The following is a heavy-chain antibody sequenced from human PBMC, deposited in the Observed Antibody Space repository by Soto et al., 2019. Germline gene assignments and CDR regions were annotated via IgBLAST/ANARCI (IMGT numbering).Heavy chain of an antibody. J-gene: IGHJ6*02. CDR2: ISYDGSNK. CDR1: GFTFSSYA. CDR3: ARDLQYQLPEYYYYYYGMDV. D-gene: IGHD2-2*01. Sequence: QVQLVESGGGVVQPGRSLRLSCAASGFTFSSYAMHWVRQAPCKGLEWVAVISYDGSNKYYADSVKGRFTISRDNSKNTLYLQMNSLRAEDTAVYYCARDLQYQLPEYYYYYYGMDVCGQGTTVTVSS. V-gene: IGHV3-30-3*01.